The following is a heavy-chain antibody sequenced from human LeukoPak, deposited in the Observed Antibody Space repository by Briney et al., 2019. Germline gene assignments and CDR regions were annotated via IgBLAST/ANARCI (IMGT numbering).Heavy chain of an antibody. CDR2: ISAYNGNT. CDR3: ARQVRAAMVPSALALGY. CDR1: GYTFTSYG. J-gene: IGHJ4*02. D-gene: IGHD5-18*01. Sequence: ASVKVSCKASGYTFTSYGISWVRQAPGQGLEWMGWISAYNGNTNYAQKLQGRVTMTTDTSTSTAYMELRSLRSDDTAVYYCARQVRAAMVPSALALGYRGQGTLVTVSS. V-gene: IGHV1-18*01.